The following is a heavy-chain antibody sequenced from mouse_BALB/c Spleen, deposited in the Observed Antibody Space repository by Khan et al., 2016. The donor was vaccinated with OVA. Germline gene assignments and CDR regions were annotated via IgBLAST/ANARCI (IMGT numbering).Heavy chain of an antibody. D-gene: IGHD1-2*01. V-gene: IGHV1S29*02. CDR1: GYTFTDYN. Sequence: VQLQQSGPELVKPGASVKISCKASGYTFTDYNMDWVKQRQGESLEWIGYIFPNTGDTGYNQKFKTKATLTVDVSSSTAYMELRSLTSEDSAVYFGARSGYGSFGYWGQGTLVTVSA. CDR3: ARSGYGSFGY. CDR2: IFPNTGDT. J-gene: IGHJ3*01.